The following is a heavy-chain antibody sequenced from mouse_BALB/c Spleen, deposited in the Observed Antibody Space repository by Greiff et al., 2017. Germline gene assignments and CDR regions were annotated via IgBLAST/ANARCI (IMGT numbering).Heavy chain of an antibody. D-gene: IGHD2-10*01. Sequence: EVQLVESGGGLVKPGGSLKLSCAASGFTFSDYYMYWVRQTPEKRLEWVATISDGGSYTYYPDSVKGRFTISRDNAKNNLYLQMSSLKSEDTAMYYCARSYYGNYGPYAMDYWGQGTSVTVSS. CDR1: GFTFSDYY. V-gene: IGHV5-4*02. CDR3: ARSYYGNYGPYAMDY. CDR2: ISDGGSYT. J-gene: IGHJ4*01.